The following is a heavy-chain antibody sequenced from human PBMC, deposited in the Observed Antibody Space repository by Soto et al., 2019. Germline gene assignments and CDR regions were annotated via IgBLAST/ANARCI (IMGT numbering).Heavy chain of an antibody. J-gene: IGHJ3*02. Sequence: SETLSLTCTVSGGSISSYYWSWIRQPPGKGLEWIGYIYYSGSTNYNPSLKSRVTISVDTSKNQFSLKLSSVTAADTAVYYCARGDYGSGEDAFDIWGQGTMVTVSS. V-gene: IGHV4-59*01. D-gene: IGHD3-10*01. CDR2: IYYSGST. CDR1: GGSISSYY. CDR3: ARGDYGSGEDAFDI.